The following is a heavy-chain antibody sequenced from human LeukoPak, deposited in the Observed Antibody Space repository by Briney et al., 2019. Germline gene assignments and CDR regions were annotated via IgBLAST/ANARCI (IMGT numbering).Heavy chain of an antibody. J-gene: IGHJ4*02. Sequence: GGCLRLSCEASVFTFRSHCKHGARHVPGKGLVWVARMRFDENEIDYTDSVKGRLTIYRDNAKNTLYLRKNSLRVEDTGVFFCARGHLPCSTRHWDFWGEATLVTVPS. CDR1: VFTFRSHC. D-gene: IGHD3-10*02. CDR2: MRFDENEI. CDR3: ARGHLPCSTRHWDF. V-gene: IGHV3-74*01.